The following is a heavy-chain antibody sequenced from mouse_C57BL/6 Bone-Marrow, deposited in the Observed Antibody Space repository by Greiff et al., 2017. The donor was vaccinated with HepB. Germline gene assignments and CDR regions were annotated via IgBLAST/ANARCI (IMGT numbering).Heavy chain of an antibody. J-gene: IGHJ2*01. Sequence: QVQLQQPGAELVMPGASVKLSCKASGYTFTSYWMHWVKQRPGQGLEWIGEIDPSDSSTNYNQKFKGKSTLTVDQSSSTAYMQLSSLTSEDSAVYYCARAKFITTVVATWDFDYWGQGTTLTVSS. CDR3: ARAKFITTVVATWDFDY. V-gene: IGHV1-69*01. D-gene: IGHD1-1*01. CDR1: GYTFTSYW. CDR2: IDPSDSST.